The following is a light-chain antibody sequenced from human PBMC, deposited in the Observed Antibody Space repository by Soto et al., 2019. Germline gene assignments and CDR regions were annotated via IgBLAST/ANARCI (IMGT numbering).Light chain of an antibody. CDR3: QQSYSSPWT. CDR2: AAS. CDR1: QTISTY. V-gene: IGKV1-39*01. J-gene: IGKJ1*01. Sequence: IQMTQSPSSLSASVGDRVTITCRASQTISTYLNWYQQRPGKAPKLLIYAASTLLSGVPLRFTGGGSGTDFTLTIDSLQPEDFATYYCQQSYSSPWTFGQGTKVEMK.